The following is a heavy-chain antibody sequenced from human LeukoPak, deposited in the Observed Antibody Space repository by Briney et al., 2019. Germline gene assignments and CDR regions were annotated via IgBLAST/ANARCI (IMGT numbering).Heavy chain of an antibody. J-gene: IGHJ5*02. Sequence: GSLRLSCAASGFTFSSYAMSWVRQAPGKGLEWVSYISSSDSTIYYADSVKGRFTISRDNAKNSLYLQMNSLRAEDTAVYYCARARYSGSYPFDPWGQGTLVTVSS. CDR3: ARARYSGSYPFDP. CDR1: GFTFSSYA. V-gene: IGHV3-48*04. D-gene: IGHD1-26*01. CDR2: ISSSDSTI.